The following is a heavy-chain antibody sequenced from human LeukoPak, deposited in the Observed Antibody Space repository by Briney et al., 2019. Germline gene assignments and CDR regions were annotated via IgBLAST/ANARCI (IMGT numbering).Heavy chain of an antibody. V-gene: IGHV6-1*01. CDR3: ARGGAGGRAFDI. CDR2: TYYRPKWNN. D-gene: IGHD2-15*01. Sequence: SQTLSLTCAISGDSVSSNSAAWNWIRQSPSRGLEGLGRTYYRPKWNNDYAVSVKGRLPINPDTSKNQFSQQLSSVTPEHTAVYYCARGGAGGRAFDIWGRGTLVTVSS. J-gene: IGHJ3*02. CDR1: GDSVSSNSAA.